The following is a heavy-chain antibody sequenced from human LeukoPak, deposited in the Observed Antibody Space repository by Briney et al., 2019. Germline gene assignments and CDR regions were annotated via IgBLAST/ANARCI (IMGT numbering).Heavy chain of an antibody. V-gene: IGHV1-18*01. CDR2: ISAYNGNT. Sequence: SVKVSRKPSGYTFTGYGTSSVPHAPGQGLEWMGWISAYNGNTNYAQKLQGRVTMTTDTSTSTAYMELRSLRSDDTAVYYCARSSYGFDYWGQGTLVTVSS. D-gene: IGHD5-12*01. CDR3: ARSSYGFDY. CDR1: GYTFTGYG. J-gene: IGHJ4*02.